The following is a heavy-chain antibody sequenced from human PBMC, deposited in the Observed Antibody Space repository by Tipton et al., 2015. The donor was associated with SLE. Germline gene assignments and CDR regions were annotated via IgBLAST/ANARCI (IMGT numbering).Heavy chain of an antibody. J-gene: IGHJ4*02. CDR1: GFTFSNFG. D-gene: IGHD3-10*01. V-gene: IGHV3-23*01. CDR3: AKGGYGSGSYYKVCFDY. Sequence: SLRLSCAASGFTFSNFGMSWVRQAPGKGLEWVSGISASAGSTAYADSVKGRFSISRDNSKSTLYLQMNSLRAEDTAVYFCAKGGYGSGSYYKVCFDYWGQGTLVTVSS. CDR2: ISASAGST.